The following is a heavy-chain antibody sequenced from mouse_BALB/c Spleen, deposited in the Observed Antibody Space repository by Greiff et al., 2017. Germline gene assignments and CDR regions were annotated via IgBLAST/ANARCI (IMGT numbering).Heavy chain of an antibody. CDR3: AKHWGTGARGG. CDR1: GFTFSSYT. V-gene: IGHV5-12-2*01. CDR2: ISNGGGST. J-gene: IGHJ1*01. D-gene: IGHD4-1*01. Sequence: EVMLVESGGGLVQPGGSLKLSCAASGFTFSSYTMSWVRQTPEKRLEWVAYISNGGGSTYYPDTVKGRFTISRDNAKNTLYLQMCSLKSEDTAMYYCAKHWGTGARGGWGAGATGTVSS.